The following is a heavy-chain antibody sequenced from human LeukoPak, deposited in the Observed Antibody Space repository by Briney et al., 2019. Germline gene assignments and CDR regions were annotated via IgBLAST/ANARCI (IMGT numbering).Heavy chain of an antibody. CDR1: GYTLTELS. V-gene: IGHV1-24*01. CDR2: FDPEDGET. Sequence: ASVTVSCKVSGYTLTELSIHWVRQAPGKGLEWMGGFDPEDGETIYAQKFQGRFTMTEDTSTDTAYMELSSLRSEDTAVYYCATAPVVYYGSGSYLYWGQGTLVTVSS. D-gene: IGHD3-10*01. J-gene: IGHJ4*02. CDR3: ATAPVVYYGSGSYLY.